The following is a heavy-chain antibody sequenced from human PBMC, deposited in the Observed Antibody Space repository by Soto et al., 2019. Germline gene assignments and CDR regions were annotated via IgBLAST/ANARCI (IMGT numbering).Heavy chain of an antibody. CDR2: IIPIFGTP. V-gene: IGHV1-69*06. CDR3: ASAYYGTNPVYYYYGMDV. D-gene: IGHD4-17*01. CDR1: GGTFSSYA. J-gene: IGHJ6*02. Sequence: ASVKVSCKASGGTFSSYAISWVRQAPGQGLQWMGGIIPIFGTPNYAQKFQGRLTITADKSTSTVSMELSSLRSEDTAVYYCASAYYGTNPVYYYYGMDVWGQGTTVTVSS.